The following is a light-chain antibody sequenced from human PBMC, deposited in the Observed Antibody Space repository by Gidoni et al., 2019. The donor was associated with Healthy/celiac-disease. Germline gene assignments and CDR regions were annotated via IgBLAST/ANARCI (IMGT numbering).Light chain of an antibody. V-gene: IGLV1-40*01. CDR1: SSNIGAGYD. J-gene: IGLJ2*01. CDR2: GNS. CDR3: QSYDSSLSGVV. Sequence: QSVLTQPPSASGAPGPRVTISCTGSSSNIGAGYDVHWYQQLPGTAPKRLIYGNSNRPAGVPDRFSGSKSGTSASLAITGLQAEDEADYYCQSYDSSLSGVVFGGGTKLTVL.